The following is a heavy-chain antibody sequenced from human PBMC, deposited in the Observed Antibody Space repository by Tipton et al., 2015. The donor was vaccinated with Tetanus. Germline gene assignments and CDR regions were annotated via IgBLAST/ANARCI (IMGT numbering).Heavy chain of an antibody. CDR3: ARGQHSSFTS. D-gene: IGHD2-21*01. CDR1: GDSVSSNSVA. V-gene: IGHV6-1*01. J-gene: IGHJ5*02. CDR2: TYYRSEWYY. Sequence: GLVKPSQTLSLTCAMSGDSVSSNSVAWNWNRQSPSRGLEWMGRTYYRSEWYYEYAASVRSRITVNPDTSNNQFSLRLTSVTAEDSAVYVCARGQHSSFTSWGQGALVTVSS.